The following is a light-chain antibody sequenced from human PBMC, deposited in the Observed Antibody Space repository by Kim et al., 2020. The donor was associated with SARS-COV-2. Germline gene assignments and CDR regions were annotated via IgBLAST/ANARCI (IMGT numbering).Light chain of an antibody. CDR1: QSVLYTSNNKDY. Sequence: DIVLTQSPDSLAVSLGGRATINCKYSQSVLYTSNNKDYLAWYQQKPGQPPRLLIYWASTRGSGVPGRFSGSGSGTDFTLTISGLQAEDVAVYYCHQYDSVPFTFGQGTKVDIK. CDR2: WAS. V-gene: IGKV4-1*01. CDR3: HQYDSVPFT. J-gene: IGKJ2*01.